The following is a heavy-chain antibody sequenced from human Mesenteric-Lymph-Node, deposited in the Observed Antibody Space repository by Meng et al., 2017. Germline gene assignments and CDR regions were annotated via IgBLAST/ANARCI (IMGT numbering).Heavy chain of an antibody. CDR3: ARVSHYYDSSGYYYYGMDV. D-gene: IGHD3-22*01. V-gene: IGHV1-18*04. CDR2: ISAYNGNT. J-gene: IGHJ6*02. Sequence: ASVKVSCKASGYTFTSYYMHWVRQAPGQGLEWMGWISAYNGNTNYAQKLQGRVTMTTDTSTSTAYMELRSLRSDDTAVYYCARVSHYYDSSGYYYYGMDVWGQGTTVTVSS. CDR1: GYTFTSYY.